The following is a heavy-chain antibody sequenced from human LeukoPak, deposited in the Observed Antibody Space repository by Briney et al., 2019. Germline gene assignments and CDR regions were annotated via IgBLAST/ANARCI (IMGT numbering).Heavy chain of an antibody. D-gene: IGHD6-19*01. Sequence: PSETLSLTCTVSGGSISSYYWSWIRQPPGKGLEWIGYIYYSGSTNYNPSLKSRVTISVDTSKNQFSLKLSSVTAADTAVYYCASTHSSGWYNSFDYWGQRTLVTVTS. CDR1: GGSISSYY. CDR3: ASTHSSGWYNSFDY. CDR2: IYYSGST. J-gene: IGHJ4*02. V-gene: IGHV4-59*08.